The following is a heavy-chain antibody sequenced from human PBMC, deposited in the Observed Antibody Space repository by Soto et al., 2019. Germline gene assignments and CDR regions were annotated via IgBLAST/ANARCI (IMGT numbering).Heavy chain of an antibody. V-gene: IGHV1-18*01. CDR3: AMVDVYVTPSPQDV. Sequence: ASVKVSCKASGYRFTSYGICWVRQAPGQGLEWMGWINAYNGNTNYAQNLQGRVTLTTDTSTSTAYMELRSLRSNDTAVYYCAMVDVYVTPSPQDVWGQGTTVTVSS. CDR1: GYRFTSYG. J-gene: IGHJ6*02. CDR2: INAYNGNT. D-gene: IGHD3-16*01.